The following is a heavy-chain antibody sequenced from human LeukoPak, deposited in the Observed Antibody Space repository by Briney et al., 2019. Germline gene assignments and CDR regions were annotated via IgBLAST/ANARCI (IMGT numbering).Heavy chain of an antibody. J-gene: IGHJ4*02. CDR1: GGSFSGYY. CDR2: INHSGST. D-gene: IGHD3-10*01. Sequence: SETLSLTCAVYGGSFSGYYWSWIRQPPGKGLEWIGEINHSGSTNYNPSLKSRVTISVDTSKNQFSLKLSSVTAADTAVYYCARSSPQGEDFDYWGQGTLVTVSS. V-gene: IGHV4-34*01. CDR3: ARSSPQGEDFDY.